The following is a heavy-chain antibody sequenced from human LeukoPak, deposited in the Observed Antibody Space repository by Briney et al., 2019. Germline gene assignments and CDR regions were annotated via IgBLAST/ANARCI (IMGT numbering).Heavy chain of an antibody. CDR1: GFSLSTSGVD. J-gene: IGHJ4*02. V-gene: IGHV2-5*02. CDR3: AHRLHSSGWSPFDY. Sequence: SGPTLVNPTQTLTLTCTFSGFSLSTSGVDVGWIRQPPGKALEWLALIFWDNDKRYSPSLESRLTITKDTSKNQVVLTMTNMDPVDTATYYCAHRLHSSGWSPFDYWGQGTLVTVSS. D-gene: IGHD6-19*01. CDR2: IFWDNDK.